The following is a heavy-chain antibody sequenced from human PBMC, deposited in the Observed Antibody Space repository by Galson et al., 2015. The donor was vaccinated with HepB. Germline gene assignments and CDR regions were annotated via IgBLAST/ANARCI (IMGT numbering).Heavy chain of an antibody. J-gene: IGHJ6*02. CDR3: ARDLRAAAEYYYYYGMDV. D-gene: IGHD6-13*01. Sequence: SLRLSCAASGFTFSSYGMHWVRQAPGKGLEWVAVIWYDGSNKYYADSVKGRFTISRDNSKNTLYLQMNSLRAEDTAVYYCARDLRAAAEYYYYYGMDVWGQGTTVTVSS. CDR1: GFTFSSYG. V-gene: IGHV3-33*08. CDR2: IWYDGSNK.